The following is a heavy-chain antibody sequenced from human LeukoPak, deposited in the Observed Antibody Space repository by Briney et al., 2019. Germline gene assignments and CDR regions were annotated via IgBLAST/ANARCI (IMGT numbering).Heavy chain of an antibody. J-gene: IGHJ4*02. CDR1: GFTFSDYY. CDR2: ISSSGITK. D-gene: IGHD5-18*01. CDR3: ARDGFCIRGYGYSADY. V-gene: IGHV3-11*01. Sequence: GGSLRLSCAASGFTFSDYYMSWIRQAPGKGLEWVSYISSSGITKYYADSVKGRFTISKDNAKKSLYLQMDSLRAEDTAVYYCARDGFCIRGYGYSADYWGQGTLVTVSS.